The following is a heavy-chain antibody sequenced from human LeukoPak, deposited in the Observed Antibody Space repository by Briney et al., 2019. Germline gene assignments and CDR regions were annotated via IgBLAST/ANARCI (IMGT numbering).Heavy chain of an antibody. D-gene: IGHD3-22*01. CDR3: AADLNYYDSSGYRRSFDC. CDR1: GFTFTSSA. Sequence: VASVKVSCKASGFTFTSSAMQWVRQARGQRLEWIGWIVVGSGNTNYAQKFQERVTITRDMSTSTAYMELSSLRSEDTAVYYCAADLNYYDSSGYRRSFDCWGQGTLVTVSS. V-gene: IGHV1-58*02. CDR2: IVVGSGNT. J-gene: IGHJ4*02.